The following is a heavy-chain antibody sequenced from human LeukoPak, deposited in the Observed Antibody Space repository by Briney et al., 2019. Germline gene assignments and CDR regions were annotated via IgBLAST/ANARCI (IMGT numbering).Heavy chain of an antibody. V-gene: IGHV4-4*07. J-gene: IGHJ4*02. CDR2: IYTSGST. Sequence: SETLSLTCIVSDGPLSSYYWSWIRQPAGKGLEWIGRIYTSGSTNYNPSLKSRVTMSVDTSKNRFSLKLSSVTAADTAVYYCARGAYYFDYWGQGTLVTVSS. CDR3: ARGAYYFDY. CDR1: DGPLSSYY.